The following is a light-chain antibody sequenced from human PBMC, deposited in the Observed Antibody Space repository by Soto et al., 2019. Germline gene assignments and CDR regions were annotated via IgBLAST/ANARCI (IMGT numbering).Light chain of an antibody. Sequence: DIQMTQSPSSLSASVGDRVTITCRASQSISSYLNWYQQKPGKAPKLLIYAASSLQSGVPSRFSGSGSGTVFTLTISSLQPEDFATYYCQQSYSTRWTFGQGTKVDIK. CDR3: QQSYSTRWT. CDR2: AAS. V-gene: IGKV1-39*01. CDR1: QSISSY. J-gene: IGKJ1*01.